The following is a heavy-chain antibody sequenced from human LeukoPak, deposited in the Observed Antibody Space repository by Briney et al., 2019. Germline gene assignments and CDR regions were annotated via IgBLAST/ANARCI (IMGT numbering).Heavy chain of an antibody. CDR2: IWYDGSNK. V-gene: IGHV3-33*06. D-gene: IGHD2-21*02. CDR1: GFTFSSYG. Sequence: GGSLRLSCAASGFTFSSYGMHWVRQVPGKGLEWVAVIWYDGSNKYYADSVKGRFTISRDNSKNTLYLQMNSLRAEDTAVYYCAKDLGYCGGDCYSFIDYWGQGTLVTVSS. CDR3: AKDLGYCGGDCYSFIDY. J-gene: IGHJ4*02.